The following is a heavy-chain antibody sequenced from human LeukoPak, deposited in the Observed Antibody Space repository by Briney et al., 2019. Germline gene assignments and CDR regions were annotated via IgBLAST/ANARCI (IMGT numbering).Heavy chain of an antibody. J-gene: IGHJ6*03. CDR1: GFTFDDYA. D-gene: IGHD3-16*01. CDR2: ISWNSGSI. V-gene: IGHV3-9*01. CDR3: AKGTDSTPWGNYYYYYMDV. Sequence: PGGSLRLSCAASGFTFDDYAMHWVRQAPGKGLEWVSGISWNSGSIGYADSVKGRFTISRDNSKNTLYLQMNSLRAEDTAVYYCAKGTDSTPWGNYYYYYMDVWGKGTTVTVSS.